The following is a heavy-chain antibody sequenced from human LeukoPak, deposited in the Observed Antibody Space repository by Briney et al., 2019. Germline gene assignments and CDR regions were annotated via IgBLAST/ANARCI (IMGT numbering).Heavy chain of an antibody. D-gene: IGHD4-17*01. V-gene: IGHV1-46*01. Sequence: ASVKVSCKASGYTFTSYYMHWVRQAPGQGLEWMGIINPSGGSTSYAQKFQGRVTMTRDTSTSTVYMELSSLRSEDTAVCYCAATLTVTAGSTYYGMDVWGQGTTITVSS. CDR2: INPSGGST. CDR1: GYTFTSYY. J-gene: IGHJ6*02. CDR3: AATLTVTAGSTYYGMDV.